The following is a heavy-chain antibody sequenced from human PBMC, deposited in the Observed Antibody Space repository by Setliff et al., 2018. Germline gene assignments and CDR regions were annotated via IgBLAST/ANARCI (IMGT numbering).Heavy chain of an antibody. Sequence: GGSLRLSCAASGFTFSTHSMNWVRRAPGKGLEWVSSISRSNKYYADSVKGRFTISRDNSKNTLYLQMNSLRAEDTAVYYCAKDSLLRYFDWLLDYFNYWGQGTLVTVSS. D-gene: IGHD3-9*01. CDR3: AKDSLLRYFDWLLDYFNY. J-gene: IGHJ4*02. CDR1: GFTFSTHS. V-gene: IGHV3-30*02. CDR2: ISRSNK.